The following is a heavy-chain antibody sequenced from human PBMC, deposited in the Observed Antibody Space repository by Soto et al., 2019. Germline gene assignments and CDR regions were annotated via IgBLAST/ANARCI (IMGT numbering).Heavy chain of an antibody. CDR3: ARGYGSGSYYPDYYYYYGMDV. V-gene: IGHV4-30-2*01. CDR2: IYHSGST. D-gene: IGHD3-10*01. J-gene: IGHJ6*02. Sequence: PSETLSLTCAVSGGSISSGGYSWSWIRQPPGEGLEWIGYIYHSGSTYYNPSLKSRVTISVDRSKNQFSLKLSSVTAADTAVYYCARGYGSGSYYPDYYYYYGMDVWGQGTTVTVSS. CDR1: GGSISSGGYS.